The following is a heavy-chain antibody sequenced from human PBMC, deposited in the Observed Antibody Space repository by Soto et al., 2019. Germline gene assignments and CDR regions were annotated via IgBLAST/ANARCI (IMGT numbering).Heavy chain of an antibody. D-gene: IGHD5-12*01. CDR3: ARDSGYDSVGFDY. Sequence: QVQLVQSGAEVQKPGSSVKVSCKASGGTFSSYTISWVRQAPGQGLEWMGRIIPILGIANYAQKFQGRVTITADKSTSTAYMELSSLRSEDTAVYYCARDSGYDSVGFDYWGQGTLVTVSS. CDR1: GGTFSSYT. V-gene: IGHV1-69*08. CDR2: IIPILGIA. J-gene: IGHJ4*02.